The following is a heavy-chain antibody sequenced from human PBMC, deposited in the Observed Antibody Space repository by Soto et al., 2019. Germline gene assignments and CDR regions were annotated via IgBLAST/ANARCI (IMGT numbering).Heavy chain of an antibody. CDR1: GFTFSDSY. J-gene: IGHJ5*02. Sequence: GGSLRLSCAGSGFTFSDSYMSWIRQAPGKGLEWLSYISPGSRYPAYADSVKGRFTISRDNAKRSLYLQMMSLTAEDTAIYYCVRGGGGGLFDPWGQGTMVTVSS. D-gene: IGHD2-15*01. V-gene: IGHV3-11*06. CDR2: ISPGSRYP. CDR3: VRGGGGGLFDP.